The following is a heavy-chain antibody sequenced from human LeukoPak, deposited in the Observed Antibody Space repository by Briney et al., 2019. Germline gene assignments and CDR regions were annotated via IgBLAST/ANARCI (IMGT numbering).Heavy chain of an antibody. Sequence: ASVKVSCKTSGCTFTRHSMHWVRQAPGQGLEWMGIINPNGGRTTYAQKIQGRVTMTRDMSTGTMYMEMSSLRSEDTAVYYCARDNNGWAWDYWGQGTLVTVPS. V-gene: IGHV1-46*01. CDR3: ARDNNGWAWDY. CDR1: GCTFTRHS. CDR2: INPNGGRT. J-gene: IGHJ4*02. D-gene: IGHD6-19*01.